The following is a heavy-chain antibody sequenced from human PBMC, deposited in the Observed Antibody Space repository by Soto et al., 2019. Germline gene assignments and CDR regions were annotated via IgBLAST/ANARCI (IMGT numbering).Heavy chain of an antibody. Sequence: HPGGSLRLSCAASGFTISSNAMYWVRQAPGKGLGWVSAISDRGDTTHYADSVKGRFTISRDTSKNTLYLQLNALRADDTAVYYCAKDKPGTTSFDYWGQGTLVTVSS. V-gene: IGHV3-23*01. J-gene: IGHJ4*02. CDR1: GFTISSNA. D-gene: IGHD1-1*01. CDR2: ISDRGDTT. CDR3: AKDKPGTTSFDY.